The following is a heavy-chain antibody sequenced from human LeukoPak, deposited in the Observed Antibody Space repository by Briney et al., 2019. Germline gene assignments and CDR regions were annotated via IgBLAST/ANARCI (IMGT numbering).Heavy chain of an antibody. J-gene: IGHJ6*03. Sequence: SETLSLTCAVYGGSFSGYYWSWIRQPPGKGLEWIGEINHSGSTNYNPSLKSRVTISVDTSKNQFSLKLSSVTAADTAVYYCARVGIAARNYYYYYMDVWGKGTTVTVSS. CDR1: GGSFSGYY. V-gene: IGHV4-34*01. D-gene: IGHD6-6*01. CDR3: ARVGIAARNYYYYYMDV. CDR2: INHSGST.